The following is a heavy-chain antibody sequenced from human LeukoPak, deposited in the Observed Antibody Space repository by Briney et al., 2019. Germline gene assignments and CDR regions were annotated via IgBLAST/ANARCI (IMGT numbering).Heavy chain of an antibody. CDR1: DGSISSGGYY. V-gene: IGHV4-31*03. CDR3: ARGDTMVRDFDY. D-gene: IGHD3-10*01. CDR2: IYYSGST. Sequence: SETLSLTCTVSDGSISSGGYYWSWIRQHPGKGLEWIGYIYYSGSTYYNPSLKSRVTISVDTSKNQFSLKLSSVTAADTAVYYCARGDTMVRDFDYWGQGTLVTVSS. J-gene: IGHJ4*02.